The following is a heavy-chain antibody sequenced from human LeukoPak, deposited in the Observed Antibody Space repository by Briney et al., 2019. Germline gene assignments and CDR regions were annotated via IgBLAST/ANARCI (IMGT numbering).Heavy chain of an antibody. CDR1: GGSISSYY. CDR2: IYYSGST. J-gene: IGHJ4*02. V-gene: IGHV4-59*08. D-gene: IGHD5-24*01. Sequence: SETLSLTCTVSGGSISSYYWSWIRQPPGKGLEWIGYIYYSGSTYYNPSLKSRVTISVDTSKNQFSLKLSSVTAADTAVYYCASSIDGLSYYWGQGTLVTVSS. CDR3: ASSIDGLSYY.